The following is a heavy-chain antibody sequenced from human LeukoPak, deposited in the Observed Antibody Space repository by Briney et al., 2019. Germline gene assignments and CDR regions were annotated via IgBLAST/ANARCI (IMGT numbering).Heavy chain of an antibody. CDR2: IYSGGST. CDR1: GFTISSNY. Sequence: GGSLRLSCAASGFTISSNYMSWVRQAPGEGLEWVSIIYSGGSTYYADSVKGRFTISRDNSKNTLYLQMNSLRAEDTAVYYCARDYSSSWLNWGQGTLVTVSS. D-gene: IGHD6-13*01. J-gene: IGHJ4*02. CDR3: ARDYSSSWLN. V-gene: IGHV3-53*01.